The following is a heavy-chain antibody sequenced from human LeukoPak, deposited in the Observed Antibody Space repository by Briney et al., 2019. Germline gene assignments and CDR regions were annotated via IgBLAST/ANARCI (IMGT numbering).Heavy chain of an antibody. CDR1: GYTFTSYG. CDR3: ARNQGYYASGYHFDY. V-gene: IGHV1-18*01. CDR2: ISAYNGNT. Sequence: ASVKVSCKASGYTFTSYGISWVRQAPGQGLEWMGWISAYNGNTNYAQKLQGRVTMTTDTSMGTAYMEMRSLRSDDTAVYYCARNQGYYASGYHFDYWGQGTLVTVSS. D-gene: IGHD3-10*01. J-gene: IGHJ4*02.